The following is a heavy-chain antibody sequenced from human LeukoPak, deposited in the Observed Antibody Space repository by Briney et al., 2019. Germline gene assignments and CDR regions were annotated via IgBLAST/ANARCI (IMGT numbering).Heavy chain of an antibody. J-gene: IGHJ4*02. CDR3: ARRPYSSSWYYFDY. CDR1: GLTFSDYY. CDR2: ISSSGSSI. Sequence: GGSLRLSCAASGLTFSDYYMSWIRQAPGKGLEWVSYISSSGSSIFYADSVEGRFTISRDNAKISLYLQMNSLRAEDTAVYYCARRPYSSSWYYFDYWGQGTLVTVSS. V-gene: IGHV3-11*04. D-gene: IGHD6-13*01.